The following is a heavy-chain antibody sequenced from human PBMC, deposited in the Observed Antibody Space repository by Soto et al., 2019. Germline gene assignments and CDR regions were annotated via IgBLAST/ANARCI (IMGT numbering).Heavy chain of an antibody. CDR3: AKYRRTDAEGYRLDF. J-gene: IGHJ4*02. D-gene: IGHD5-12*01. V-gene: IGHV4-59*12. Sequence: PSETLSLTCSVSGASINKYYWSWIRQPPGKGLEWIGYVYYTGSTSTKYNPSLQSRVAMSVDSSKNQFSLKLTSMTAADTAIYYCAKYRRTDAEGYRLDFWGPGPLVTVSS. CDR2: VYYTGSTST. CDR1: GASINKYY.